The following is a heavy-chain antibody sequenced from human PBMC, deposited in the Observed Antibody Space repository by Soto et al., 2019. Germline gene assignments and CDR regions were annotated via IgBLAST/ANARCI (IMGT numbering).Heavy chain of an antibody. CDR3: AKGQIVGATTVDAFDI. CDR2: ISGSGGST. V-gene: IGHV3-23*01. Sequence: VGSLRLSCAASGFTFSSYAMSWVRQAPGKGLEWVSAISGSGGSTYYADSVKGRFTISRDNSKNTLYLQMNSLRAEDTAVYYCAKGQIVGATTVDAFDIWGQGTMVPVSS. J-gene: IGHJ3*02. CDR1: GFTFSSYA. D-gene: IGHD1-26*01.